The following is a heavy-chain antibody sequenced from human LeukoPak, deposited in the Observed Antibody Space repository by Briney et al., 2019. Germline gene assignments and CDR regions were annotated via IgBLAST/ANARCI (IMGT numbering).Heavy chain of an antibody. J-gene: IGHJ4*02. CDR1: GGSISSGDYY. CDR2: IYYSGST. Sequence: PSETLSLTCTVSGGSISSGDYYWSWIRQPPGKGLEWIGYIYYSGSTYYNPSLKSRVTISVDTSKNQFSLKLSSVTAADTAVYYCARDTGYDFWSGYGGEVDYFDYWGQGTLVTVSS. D-gene: IGHD3-3*01. CDR3: ARDTGYDFWSGYGGEVDYFDY. V-gene: IGHV4-30-4*01.